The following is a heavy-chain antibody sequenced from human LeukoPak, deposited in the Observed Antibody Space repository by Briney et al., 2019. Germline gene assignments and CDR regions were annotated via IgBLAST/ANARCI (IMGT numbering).Heavy chain of an antibody. CDR2: ISGSGDST. Sequence: PGGSLRLSCAASGFTFSSFALSWVRQAPGKGLEWVSSISGSGDSTYYADSVKGRFTISRDNSKNTLYLQMNSLRAEDTAVYYCAKDGYYDFWSGYNYYYYYGMDVWGQGTTVTVSS. CDR3: AKDGYYDFWSGYNYYYYYGMDV. D-gene: IGHD3-3*01. J-gene: IGHJ6*02. CDR1: GFTFSSFA. V-gene: IGHV3-23*01.